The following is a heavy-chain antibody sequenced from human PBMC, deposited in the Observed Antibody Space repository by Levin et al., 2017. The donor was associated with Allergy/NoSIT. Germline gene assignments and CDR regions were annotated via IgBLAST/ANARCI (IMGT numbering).Heavy chain of an antibody. D-gene: IGHD3-10*01. J-gene: IGHJ5*02. CDR3: ARLRRLGFGELSGWFDP. CDR1: GGSISSYY. CDR2: IYYSGST. V-gene: IGHV4-59*08. Sequence: PSETLSLTCTVSGGSISSYYWSWIRQPPGKGLEWIGYIYYSGSTNYNPSLKSRVTISVDTSKNQFSLKLSSVTAADTAVYYCARLRRLGFGELSGWFDPWGQGTLVTVSS.